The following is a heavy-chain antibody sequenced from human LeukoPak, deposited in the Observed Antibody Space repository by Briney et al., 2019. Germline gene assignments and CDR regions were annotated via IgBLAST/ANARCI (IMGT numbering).Heavy chain of an antibody. CDR3: ARGIVVPAAMGFDP. D-gene: IGHD2-2*01. J-gene: IGHJ5*02. V-gene: IGHV4-30-4*08. Sequence: PSETLSLTCTVSGGSISSGDYYWIWIRQPPGKGLEWIGYIYYSGSTYYNPSLKSRVTISVDTSKNQFTLKLSSVTAADTAVYYCARGIVVPAAMGFDPWGQGTLVTVSS. CDR1: GGSISSGDYY. CDR2: IYYSGST.